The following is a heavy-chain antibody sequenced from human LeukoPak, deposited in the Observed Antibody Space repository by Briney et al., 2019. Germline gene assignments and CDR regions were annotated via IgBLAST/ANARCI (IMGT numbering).Heavy chain of an antibody. D-gene: IGHD6-19*01. CDR3: ARDLGQWTVEGAFDI. CDR2: IWYDGSNK. CDR1: GFTFSSYG. Sequence: GRSLRLSCAASGFTFSSYGMHWVRQAPGKGLEWVAVIWYDGSNKYYADSVKGRFTISRDNSKNTLYLQMNSLRAEDTAVYYCARDLGQWTVEGAFDIWGQGTMVTVSS. J-gene: IGHJ3*02. V-gene: IGHV3-33*01.